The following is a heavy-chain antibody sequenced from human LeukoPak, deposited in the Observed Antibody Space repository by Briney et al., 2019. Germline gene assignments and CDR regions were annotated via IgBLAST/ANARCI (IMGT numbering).Heavy chain of an antibody. J-gene: IGHJ4*02. Sequence: GGSLRLSCAASGFTFSSFGMSWVRQTPGKGLEWVSAISHSGGSTYYADSLKGRFTISRDNSKNTLYLQMNSLGAEDTALYYCAKGQHYCTSPSCLTYFDYWGQGTLVTVSS. D-gene: IGHD2-2*01. CDR1: GFTFSSFG. CDR2: ISHSGGST. V-gene: IGHV3-23*01. CDR3: AKGQHYCTSPSCLTYFDY.